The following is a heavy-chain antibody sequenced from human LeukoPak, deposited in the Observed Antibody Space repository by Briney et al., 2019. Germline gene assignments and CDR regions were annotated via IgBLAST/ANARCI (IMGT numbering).Heavy chain of an antibody. CDR3: AKDRATVVTPDDAFDI. CDR2: ISGSGGST. CDR1: GFTFSSYA. V-gene: IGHV3-23*01. Sequence: GGSLRLSCAGSGFTFSSYAMSWVRQAPGKGLEWVSAISGSGGSTYYADSVKGRFTISRDNSKNTLYLQMSSLRAEDTAVYYCAKDRATVVTPDDAFDIWGQGTMVTVSS. J-gene: IGHJ3*02. D-gene: IGHD4-23*01.